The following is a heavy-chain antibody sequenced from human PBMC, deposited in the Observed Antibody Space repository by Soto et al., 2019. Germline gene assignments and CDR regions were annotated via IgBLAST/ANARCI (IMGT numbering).Heavy chain of an antibody. CDR1: GFTFSSYG. Sequence: QVQLVESGGGVVQPGRSLRLSCAASGFTFSSYGMHWVRQAQGKGLEWVAVIWYDGSNKYYADSVKGRFTISRDNSKNTLYLQMNSLRAEDTAVYYFARDFSMVRALDYWGQGTLVTVSS. V-gene: IGHV3-33*01. CDR3: ARDFSMVRALDY. CDR2: IWYDGSNK. D-gene: IGHD3-10*01. J-gene: IGHJ4*02.